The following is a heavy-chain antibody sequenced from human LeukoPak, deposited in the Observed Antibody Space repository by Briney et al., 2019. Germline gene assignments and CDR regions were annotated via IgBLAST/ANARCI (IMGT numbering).Heavy chain of an antibody. CDR2: ISGVGAKP. V-gene: IGHV3-23*01. J-gene: IGHJ4*02. D-gene: IGHD4-23*01. Sequence: SWVRQAPGKGLEWVSAISGVGAKPYYTDSVKGRFTISRDNSKNTLYLQLNSLRADDTAVYYCAKLSPHGGIGYWGQGTLVTVSS. CDR3: AKLSPHGGIGY.